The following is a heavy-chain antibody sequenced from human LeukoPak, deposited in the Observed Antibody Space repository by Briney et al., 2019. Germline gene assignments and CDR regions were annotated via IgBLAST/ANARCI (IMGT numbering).Heavy chain of an antibody. CDR1: GFTFSSYS. CDR2: ISSSSSYI. Sequence: GGPLRLSCAASGFTFSSYSMNWVPQAPGKGLEGVSSISSSSSYIYYADSVKGRFTISRDNAKNSLYLQMNSLRAEDTAVYYCARSGTAMVTARGDYWGQGTLVTVSS. D-gene: IGHD5-18*01. CDR3: ARSGTAMVTARGDY. V-gene: IGHV3-21*01. J-gene: IGHJ4*02.